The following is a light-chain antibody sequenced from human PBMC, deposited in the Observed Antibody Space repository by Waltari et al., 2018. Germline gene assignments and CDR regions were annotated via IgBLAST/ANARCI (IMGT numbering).Light chain of an antibody. CDR1: SIYIGAYNY. Sequence: QSALTQPASVSGSPGQSFPISCTGTSIYIGAYNYVSWYQQHSGKAPKLIISGVSDRPSGVSNRFSASKSANTASLTISGLQAEDEADYYCGSFTNTNTWVFGGGTRVTVL. J-gene: IGLJ3*02. V-gene: IGLV2-14*03. CDR3: GSFTNTNTWV. CDR2: GVS.